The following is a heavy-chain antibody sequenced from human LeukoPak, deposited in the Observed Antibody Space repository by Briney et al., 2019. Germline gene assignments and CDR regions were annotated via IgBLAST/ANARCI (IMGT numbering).Heavy chain of an antibody. CDR1: GFTFSNYW. CDR2: IKQDGTEK. CDR3: AKDYLATIDY. Sequence: GALRLSCAASGFTFSNYWVSWVRQAPDKGLEWVANIKQDGTEKYYVDSVKGRFTISRDNAKNTLYLQMNSLRTEDTAVYYCAKDYLATIDYWGQGTLVTVSS. V-gene: IGHV3-7*01. J-gene: IGHJ4*02. D-gene: IGHD5-12*01.